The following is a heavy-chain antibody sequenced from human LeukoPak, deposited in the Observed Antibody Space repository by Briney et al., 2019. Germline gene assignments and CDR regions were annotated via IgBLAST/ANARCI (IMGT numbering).Heavy chain of an antibody. CDR1: GGSISSYF. CDR3: ASSHGRFGELDSFDY. CDR2: IYTNGNT. V-gene: IGHV4-4*07. Sequence: SETLSLTCTVSGGSISSYFWTWIRQPAGKGLEWIGRIYTNGNTNYNPSLKSRVTMSVDTSKNQFSLKLSSVTAADTAVYYCASSHGRFGELDSFDYWGQGTLVTVSS. J-gene: IGHJ4*02. D-gene: IGHD3-10*01.